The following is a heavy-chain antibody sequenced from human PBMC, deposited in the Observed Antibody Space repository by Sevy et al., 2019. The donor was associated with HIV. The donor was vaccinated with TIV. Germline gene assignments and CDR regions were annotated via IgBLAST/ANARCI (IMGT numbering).Heavy chain of an antibody. J-gene: IGHJ3*01. CDR1: GFTFGDYA. V-gene: IGHV3-49*03. CDR2: IRSKAYGGTT. CDR3: TRAFSSSGWHDAFDL. D-gene: IGHD6-19*01. Sequence: GGSLRLSCTASGFTFGDYAMSWFRQAPGKGLEWVGFIRSKAYGGTTEYAASVKGRFTISRDDSKSIAYLQMNSLKTEDTAVYYCTRAFSSSGWHDAFDLWGQGTMVTVSS.